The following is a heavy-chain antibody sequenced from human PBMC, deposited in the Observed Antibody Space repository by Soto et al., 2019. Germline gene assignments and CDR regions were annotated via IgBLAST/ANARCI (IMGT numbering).Heavy chain of an antibody. CDR3: ARGYFDSSGYYYAYYPFDY. CDR1: GGTFSSYR. J-gene: IGHJ4*02. Sequence: GASVKVSCKASGGTFSSYRINWVRQAPGQGLEWVGGIVPIYRTADYAQKFQGRVTITADESTSTAYMELSSLRSEDTAVYYCARGYFDSSGYYYAYYPFDYWGQGTLVTVSS. D-gene: IGHD3-22*01. V-gene: IGHV1-69*13. CDR2: IVPIYRTA.